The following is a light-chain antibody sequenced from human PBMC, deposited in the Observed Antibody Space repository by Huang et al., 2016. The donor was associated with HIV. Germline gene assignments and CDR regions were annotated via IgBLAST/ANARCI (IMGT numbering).Light chain of an antibody. V-gene: IGKV3-11*01. J-gene: IGKJ4*01. CDR1: QSIINF. Sequence: DIVLTQSPATLSLSPGERATLSCRASQSIINFLAWYQQKPVQAPRLLIYDASNRATGIPARFSGSGSGTDFTLTISSLEPEDFAVYYCQQRGDWPLTFGGGTKVEI. CDR3: QQRGDWPLT. CDR2: DAS.